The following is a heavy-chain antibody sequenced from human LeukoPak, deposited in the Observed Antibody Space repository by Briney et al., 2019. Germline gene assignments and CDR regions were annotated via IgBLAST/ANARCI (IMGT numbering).Heavy chain of an antibody. V-gene: IGHV3-21*01. Sequence: PGGSLRLSCSASEFTFSGYTMNWVRQAPGKGLEWVSSISSSSGYIYYADSLKGRFTISRDNAKTSLHLQMNSLRPEDTAVYYCARGRGGNYFDYWGQGTLVTVSS. J-gene: IGHJ4*02. CDR3: ARGRGGNYFDY. D-gene: IGHD3-10*01. CDR1: EFTFSGYT. CDR2: ISSSSGYI.